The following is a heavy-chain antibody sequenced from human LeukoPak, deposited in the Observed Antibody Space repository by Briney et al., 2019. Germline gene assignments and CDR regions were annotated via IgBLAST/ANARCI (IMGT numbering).Heavy chain of an antibody. V-gene: IGHV3-53*01. D-gene: IGHD2-21*02. Sequence: GGSLRLSCAASGFTVSSNYMSWVRQAPGKGLEWVSVIYSGGSTYYADSVKGRFTISRDNAKNSLYLQMNSLRAEDTAVYYCARDYSSGGDCCCGNWFDPWGQGTLVTVSS. J-gene: IGHJ5*02. CDR1: GFTVSSNY. CDR2: IYSGGST. CDR3: ARDYSSGGDCCCGNWFDP.